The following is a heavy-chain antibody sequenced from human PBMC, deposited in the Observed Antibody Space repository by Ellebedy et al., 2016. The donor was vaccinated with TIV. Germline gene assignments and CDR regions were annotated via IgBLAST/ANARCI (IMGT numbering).Heavy chain of an antibody. D-gene: IGHD6-13*01. J-gene: IGHJ4*02. CDR3: AGSASWYLEFDF. Sequence: GESLKIPCVASEFTVGSNYMSWVRQAPGKGLEWVSIIDSDGGTYYADSVKGRFTISRDGSKNTLYLQMNSLRAEDTAVYYCAGSASWYLEFDFWGQGTLVTVSS. CDR2: IDSDGGT. V-gene: IGHV3-53*01. CDR1: EFTVGSNY.